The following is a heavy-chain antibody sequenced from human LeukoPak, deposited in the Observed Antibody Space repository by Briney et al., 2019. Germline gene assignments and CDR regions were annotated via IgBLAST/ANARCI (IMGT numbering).Heavy chain of an antibody. D-gene: IGHD6-13*01. CDR2: IYHSGNT. Sequence: SETLSLTCTVSGYSISSSYYWGWIRQPPGKGLEWIGSIYHSGNTFYSPSLKSRVTISVDTSKNQFSLKLSSVTAADTAVYYCARILYRSSWYGYWGQGTLVTVSS. CDR1: GYSISSSYY. J-gene: IGHJ4*02. CDR3: ARILYRSSWYGY. V-gene: IGHV4-38-2*02.